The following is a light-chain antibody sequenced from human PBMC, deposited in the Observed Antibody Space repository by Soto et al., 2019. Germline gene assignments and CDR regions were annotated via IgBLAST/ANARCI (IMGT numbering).Light chain of an antibody. V-gene: IGKV3D-15*01. J-gene: IGKJ1*01. CDR3: QQYYHWPRT. CDR1: QSISRN. CDR2: GAS. Sequence: EMVVTHSPATLSVSPGERVALSCRASQSISRNLAWYQQKPGQAPRLLIYGASTRATGIPARFSGSGSGTDFNLTISSLQSEDFAVYYCQQYYHWPRTFGQGTKVDIK.